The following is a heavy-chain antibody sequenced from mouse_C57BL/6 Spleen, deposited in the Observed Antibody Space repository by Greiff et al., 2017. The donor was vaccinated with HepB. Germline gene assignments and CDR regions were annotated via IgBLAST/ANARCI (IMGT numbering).Heavy chain of an antibody. D-gene: IGHD4-1*01. V-gene: IGHV1-15*01. J-gene: IGHJ3*01. CDR2: IDPETGGT. CDR3: TRVGSNWAWFAY. Sequence: QVQLQQSGAELVRPGASVTLSCKASGYTFTDYEMHWVKQTPVHGLEWIGAIDPETGGTAYNQKFKGKAILTADKSSSTAYMELRSLTSEDSAVDYCTRVGSNWAWFAYWGQGTLVTVSA. CDR1: GYTFTDYE.